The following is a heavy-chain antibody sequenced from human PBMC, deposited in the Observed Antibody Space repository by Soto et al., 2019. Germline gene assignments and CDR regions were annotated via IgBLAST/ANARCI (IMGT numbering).Heavy chain of an antibody. CDR1: GGSISSDDYY. CDR3: SRDLDGLHDDTICPFPRTG. J-gene: IGHJ1*01. Sequence: SETLSLTCTVSGGSISSDDYYWSWIRQAPGRGLEWIGYIHSSGSIYYNPSLKSRATMSIDTAGNQFSLKVSSVTVADTAVYYCSRDLDGLHDDTICPFPRTGWGQGTLVTVSS. CDR2: IHSSGSI. D-gene: IGHD3-10*01. V-gene: IGHV4-30-4*01.